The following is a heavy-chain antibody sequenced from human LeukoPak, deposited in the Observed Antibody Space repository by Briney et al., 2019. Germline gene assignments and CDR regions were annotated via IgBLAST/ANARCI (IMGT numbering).Heavy chain of an antibody. J-gene: IGHJ5*02. CDR1: GFTFSSYW. Sequence: PGGSLRLSCAASGFTFSSYWMSWVRQAPGKGLEWVANIKQDGSEKYYVDSVKGRFTISRDNAKNSLYLQMNSLRAEDTAVYYCARDPFRVVPAAPPFRTWFDPWGQGTLVTVSS. CDR2: IKQDGSEK. D-gene: IGHD2-2*01. CDR3: ARDPFRVVPAAPPFRTWFDP. V-gene: IGHV3-7*01.